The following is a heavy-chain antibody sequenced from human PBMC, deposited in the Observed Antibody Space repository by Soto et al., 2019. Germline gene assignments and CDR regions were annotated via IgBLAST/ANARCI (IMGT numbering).Heavy chain of an antibody. D-gene: IGHD4-17*01. CDR1: GGSISSGDYY. V-gene: IGHV4-30-4*01. Sequence: SETLSLTCTVSGGSISSGDYYWSWIRQPPGKGLEWIGYIYYSGSTYYNPSLKSRVTISVDTSKNQFSLKLSSVTAADTAVYYCARGYGDYDGLYFDLWGRGTLVTVSS. CDR2: IYYSGST. CDR3: ARGYGDYDGLYFDL. J-gene: IGHJ2*01.